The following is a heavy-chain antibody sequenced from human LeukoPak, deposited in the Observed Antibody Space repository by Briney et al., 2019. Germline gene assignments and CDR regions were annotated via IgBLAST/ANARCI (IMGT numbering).Heavy chain of an antibody. V-gene: IGHV1-18*01. D-gene: IGHD3-22*01. Sequence: ASVKVSCKASGYTFTSYGISWVRQAPGQGLEWMGWISAYNGNTNYAQKLQGRVTMTTDTSTSTAYMELRSLRSDDTAVYYCARDSSWNYYDSSGHFDYWGQGTLVTVSS. CDR3: ARDSSWNYYDSSGHFDY. CDR1: GYTFTSYG. J-gene: IGHJ4*02. CDR2: ISAYNGNT.